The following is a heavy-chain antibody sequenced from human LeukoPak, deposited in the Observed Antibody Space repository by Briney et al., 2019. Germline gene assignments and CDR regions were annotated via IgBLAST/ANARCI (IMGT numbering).Heavy chain of an antibody. CDR1: GYTFTSYY. Sequence: ASVKVSCKASGYTFTSYYMHWVRQAPGQGLEWMGIINPSGGSTSYAQKFQGRVTMTRDMSTSTVYMELSSLRSEDTAVYYCARGGYSSGWYSSYFDYWGQGTLVTASS. V-gene: IGHV1-46*01. CDR2: INPSGGST. D-gene: IGHD6-19*01. J-gene: IGHJ4*02. CDR3: ARGGYSSGWYSSYFDY.